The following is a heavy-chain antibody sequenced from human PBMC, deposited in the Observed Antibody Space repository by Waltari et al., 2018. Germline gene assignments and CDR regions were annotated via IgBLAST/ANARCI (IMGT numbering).Heavy chain of an antibody. J-gene: IGHJ5*02. D-gene: IGHD1-1*01. CDR3: ARGEQLHLIRRNSFDT. V-gene: IGHV4-34*01. CDR1: GGSFNSYY. CDR2: ISHNGRT. Sequence: QVQLQQWGAGLLKPSETLSLTSAVHGGSFNSYYWGWIRQPPGKGLEWIGEISHNGRTNENPSLKSRVAISVDTSKNHFSLKLNFLTAADTAVYYCARGEQLHLIRRNSFDTWGQGTRVTVSS.